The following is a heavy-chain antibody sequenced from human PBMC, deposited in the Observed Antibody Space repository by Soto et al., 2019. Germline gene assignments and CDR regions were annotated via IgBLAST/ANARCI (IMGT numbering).Heavy chain of an antibody. Sequence: GASVKVSCKASGYTFTSYAMHWVRHAPGQRLEWMGWINAGNGNTKYSQKFQGRVTITRDTSASTAYMELSSLRSEDTAVYYCARDPDYGDYGTSPADDYWGQGTLVTVSS. J-gene: IGHJ4*02. V-gene: IGHV1-3*01. CDR3: ARDPDYGDYGTSPADDY. CDR2: INAGNGNT. D-gene: IGHD4-17*01. CDR1: GYTFTSYA.